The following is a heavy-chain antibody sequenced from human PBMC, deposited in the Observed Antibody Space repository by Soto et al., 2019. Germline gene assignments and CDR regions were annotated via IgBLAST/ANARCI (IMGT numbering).Heavy chain of an antibody. D-gene: IGHD3-22*01. J-gene: IGHJ4*02. CDR2: IYYSGST. V-gene: IGHV4-39*01. Sequence: SETLSLTCSVSGGSISSSSYYWGWIRQPPGKGLEWIGSIYYSGSTYYNPSLKSRVTISVDTSKNQFSLKLSSVTAADTAVYYCARRPSYYDSSGYWRPGYFDYWGQGTLVTVSS. CDR3: ARRPSYYDSSGYWRPGYFDY. CDR1: GGSISSSSYY.